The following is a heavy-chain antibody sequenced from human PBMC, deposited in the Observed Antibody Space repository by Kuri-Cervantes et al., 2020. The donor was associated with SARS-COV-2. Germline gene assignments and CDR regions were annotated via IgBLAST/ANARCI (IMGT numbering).Heavy chain of an antibody. V-gene: IGHV4-4*02. Sequence: GSLRLSCAVSGGSISSSNWWSWVRQPPGKGLEWIGEIYHSGSTNYNPSLKSRVTISVDTSKNQFSLKLSSVTAADTAVYYCARGPTGGYSFDYWGQGTLVTVSS. CDR3: ARGPTGGYSFDY. CDR2: IYHSGST. CDR1: GGSISSSNW. J-gene: IGHJ4*02. D-gene: IGHD2-2*03.